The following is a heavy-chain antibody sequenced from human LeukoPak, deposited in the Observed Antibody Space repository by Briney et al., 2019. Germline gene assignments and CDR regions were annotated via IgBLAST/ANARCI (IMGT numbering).Heavy chain of an antibody. V-gene: IGHV5-51*01. Sequence: GESLKISCKGSGYSFTSYWIGRVRQMPGKSLEWMGIIYPGDSDTRYSPSFQGQVTILADKSINTPYLRVISLLVSDTAMYYCARIEELGLWYFDLWGRGTLVTVSS. D-gene: IGHD7-27*01. CDR3: ARIEELGLWYFDL. CDR2: IYPGDSDT. CDR1: GYSFTSYW. J-gene: IGHJ2*01.